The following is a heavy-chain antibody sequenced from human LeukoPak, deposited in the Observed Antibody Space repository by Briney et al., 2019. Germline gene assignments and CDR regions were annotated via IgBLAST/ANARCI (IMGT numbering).Heavy chain of an antibody. J-gene: IGHJ4*02. Sequence: PGGSLRLSCAASGFTFSSYWMHWVRQAPGKGLVWVSRVNSDGSSTNYADSVKGRFTISRDNAKNTLYLQMNSLTAEDTAVYYCARGAAGSWLLEYSLDYWGQGTLVTVSS. V-gene: IGHV3-74*01. D-gene: IGHD6-13*01. CDR1: GFTFSSYW. CDR3: ARGAAGSWLLEYSLDY. CDR2: VNSDGSST.